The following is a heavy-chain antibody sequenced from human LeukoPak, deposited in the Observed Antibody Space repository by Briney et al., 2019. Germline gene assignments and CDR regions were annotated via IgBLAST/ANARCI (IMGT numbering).Heavy chain of an antibody. CDR1: GFIFSSYS. CDR2: ISSSSSTI. J-gene: IGHJ4*02. D-gene: IGHD4/OR15-4a*01. CDR3: ARRAGAYSHPYDY. Sequence: GGSLRLSCAASGFIFSSYSMNWVRQAPGEGLEWVSYISSSSSTIYYADSVKGRFTISRDNSKNTLYLQMNSLRAEDTAVYYCARRAGAYSHPYDYWGQGTLVTVSS. V-gene: IGHV3-48*01.